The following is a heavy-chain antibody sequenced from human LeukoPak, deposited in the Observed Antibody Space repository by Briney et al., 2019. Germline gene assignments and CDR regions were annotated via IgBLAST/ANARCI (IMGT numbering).Heavy chain of an antibody. J-gene: IGHJ5*02. CDR2: INHSGST. V-gene: IGHV4-34*01. CDR1: GGSFSGYY. CDR3: AKVPGIATXGTEFDP. D-gene: IGHD6-13*01. Sequence: SETLCLTCAVYGGSFSGYYWSWIRQPPGKWLEWIGEINHSGSTNYNPSLKSRVTISVDTSKNQFSLKLSSVTAADTAVYYCAKVPGIATXGTEFDP.